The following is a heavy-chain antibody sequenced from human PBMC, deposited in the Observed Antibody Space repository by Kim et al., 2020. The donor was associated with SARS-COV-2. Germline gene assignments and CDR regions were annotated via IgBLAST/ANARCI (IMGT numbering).Heavy chain of an antibody. V-gene: IGHV4-39*01. Sequence: SETLSLTCTVSGDSISGDKYRWGWIRQPPGKTLEWIAHIRSDGGTEFNPSLKSRVTISVDRSKTQFSLNLSSVTASDTAVYYCARLDTAGGSVSWGQGTLVTISS. D-gene: IGHD5-18*01. CDR2: IRSDGGT. CDR3: ARLDTAGGSVS. J-gene: IGHJ5*02. CDR1: GDSISGDKYR.